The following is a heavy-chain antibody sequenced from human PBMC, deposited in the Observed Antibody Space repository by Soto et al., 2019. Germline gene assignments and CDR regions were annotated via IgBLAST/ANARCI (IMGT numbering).Heavy chain of an antibody. CDR2: IYPGYSET. J-gene: IGHJ4*02. CDR3: GTWEGSRWFDY. D-gene: IGHD1-26*01. Sequence: GESLKISCKGSGYSVRRYCFGWVRQRPGKGLEWMGNIYPGYSETTYSPSFQGQVTISADKSINTAYLQWNSLKVSDTAMYYCGTWEGSRWFDYWGQGTLVTVSS. V-gene: IGHV5-51*01. CDR1: GYSVRRYC.